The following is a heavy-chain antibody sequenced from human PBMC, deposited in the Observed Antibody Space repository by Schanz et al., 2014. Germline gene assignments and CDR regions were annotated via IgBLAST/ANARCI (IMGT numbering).Heavy chain of an antibody. Sequence: QVQLVQSGGGVVQPGGSLRLSCAASGFTFTSYSMHWVRQAPGRGLEWVAFIRYDGSSKYYADSVRGRFTISRDDSKNTLYLQMNSLRPKDTAVYYCAKEDRNHNSDYVYWGQGTLVTVSS. J-gene: IGHJ4*02. V-gene: IGHV3-30*02. CDR1: GFTFTSYS. CDR2: IRYDGSSK. D-gene: IGHD3-22*01. CDR3: AKEDRNHNSDYVY.